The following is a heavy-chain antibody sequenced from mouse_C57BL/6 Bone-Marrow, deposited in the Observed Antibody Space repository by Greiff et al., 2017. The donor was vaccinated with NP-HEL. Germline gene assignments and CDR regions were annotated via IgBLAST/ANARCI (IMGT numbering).Heavy chain of an antibody. Sequence: LVESGGGLVKPGGSLKLSCAASGFTFSDYGMHWVRQAPEKGLEWVAYISSGSSTIYYADTVKGRFTISRDNAKNTLFLQMTSLRSEDTAMYYCARPYYYGSSPYYAMDYWGQGTSVTVSS. V-gene: IGHV5-17*01. CDR3: ARPYYYGSSPYYAMDY. CDR1: GFTFSDYG. CDR2: ISSGSSTI. D-gene: IGHD1-1*01. J-gene: IGHJ4*01.